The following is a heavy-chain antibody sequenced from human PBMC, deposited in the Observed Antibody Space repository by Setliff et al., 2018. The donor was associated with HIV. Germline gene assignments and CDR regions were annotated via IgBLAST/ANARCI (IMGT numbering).Heavy chain of an antibody. CDR2: IHLSDT. D-gene: IGHD3-16*02. CDR3: ARETYDYVWGTYRYRPRHFDY. CDR1: GGSMRSNIYY. J-gene: IGHJ4*02. Sequence: PSETLSLTCSVSGGSMRSNIYYWGWIRLSPTKGLEWIGSIHLSDTYYSPSLKSRVTISLYSSKNRFSLKLSPVTAADTAVYYCARETYDYVWGTYRYRPRHFDYWGQGTLVTVSS. V-gene: IGHV4-39*02.